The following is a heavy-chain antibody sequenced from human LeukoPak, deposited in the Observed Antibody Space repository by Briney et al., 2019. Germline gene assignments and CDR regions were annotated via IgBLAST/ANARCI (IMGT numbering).Heavy chain of an antibody. CDR3: ESYYDSSRQDAFDI. CDR2: IYYSGST. Sequence: SETLSLTCTVSGGSISSSSYYWGWIRQPPGKGLEWIGSIYYSGSTYYNPSLKSRVTISVDTSKNQFSLKLSSVTAADTAVYYCESYYDSSRQDAFDIWGRGTMVTVSS. J-gene: IGHJ3*02. CDR1: GGSISSSSYY. V-gene: IGHV4-39*01. D-gene: IGHD3-22*01.